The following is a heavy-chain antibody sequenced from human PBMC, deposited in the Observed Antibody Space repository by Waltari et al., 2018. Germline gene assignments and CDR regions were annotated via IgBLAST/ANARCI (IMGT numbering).Heavy chain of an antibody. Sequence: EVQLVQSGAEVKKPGATVKISCKVSGYTFTDYYMHWVQQAPGKGLEWMGLVDPEDGETIYAEKFQGRVTITADTAVYYCARGFAEPRPGIAARKKDYWGQGTLVTVSS. CDR1: GYTFTDYY. J-gene: IGHJ4*02. D-gene: IGHD6-6*01. V-gene: IGHV1-69-2*01. CDR2: VDPEDGET. CDR3: Y.